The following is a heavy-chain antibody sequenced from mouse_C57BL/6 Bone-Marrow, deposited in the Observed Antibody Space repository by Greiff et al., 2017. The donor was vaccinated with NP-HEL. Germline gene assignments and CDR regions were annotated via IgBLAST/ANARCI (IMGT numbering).Heavy chain of an antibody. CDR3: ARDLCLFAY. D-gene: IGHD2-3*01. CDR1: GYTFTSYG. CDR2: IYPRSGNT. J-gene: IGHJ3*01. Sequence: VQLQQSGAELARPGASVTLSCKASGYTFTSYGISWVKQRTGQGLEWIGEIYPRSGNTYYNEKFKGKATLTADKSSSTAYMELRSLTSEDSAVYFCARDLCLFAYWGQGTLVTVSA. V-gene: IGHV1-81*01.